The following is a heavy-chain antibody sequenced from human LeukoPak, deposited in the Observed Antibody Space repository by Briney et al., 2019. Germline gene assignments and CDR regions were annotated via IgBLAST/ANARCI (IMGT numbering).Heavy chain of an antibody. CDR3: ARDGSAYNLDY. J-gene: IGHJ4*02. Sequence: GGSLRLSCAASGFTFSSYAMSWVRQAPGKGLEWVSAISGSGDSTYYGDSVKGRFTISRDNSKNTLYLQMNSLRAEDTAVYFCARDGSAYNLDYWGQGVLVTVSS. CDR1: GFTFSSYA. V-gene: IGHV3-23*01. CDR2: ISGSGDST. D-gene: IGHD3-16*01.